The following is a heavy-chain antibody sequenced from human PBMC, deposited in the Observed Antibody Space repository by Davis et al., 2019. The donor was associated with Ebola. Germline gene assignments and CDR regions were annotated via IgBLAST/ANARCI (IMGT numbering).Heavy chain of an antibody. J-gene: IGHJ4*02. CDR1: GFSLTTNGMC. V-gene: IGHV2-70*01. CDR3: ARIRHSSGWYPEEDLDS. D-gene: IGHD6-19*01. CDR2: IDWDEDK. Sequence: SGPTLVKPTQTLTLTCTFSGFSLTTNGMCVSWIRQPPGKALEWLALIDWDEDKYYSTSLKTRLTISKDPSKNQVVLTMTNMDPLDTARYYCARIRHSSGWYPEEDLDSWGQGILVTVSS.